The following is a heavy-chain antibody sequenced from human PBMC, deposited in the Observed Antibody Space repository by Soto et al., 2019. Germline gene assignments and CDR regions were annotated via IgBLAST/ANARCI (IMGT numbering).Heavy chain of an antibody. V-gene: IGHV3-11*06. D-gene: IGHD6-13*01. CDR3: ARGGRTSSTWYLDNWFDP. CDR2: ISSSSSYT. Sequence: GGSLRLSCAASGFTFSDYYMSWIRQAPGKGLEWVSYISSSSSYTNYADSVKGRFTISRDNAKNSLYLQMNSLRAEDTAVYYCARGGRTSSTWYLDNWFDPWGQGTPVTVSS. CDR1: GFTFSDYY. J-gene: IGHJ5*02.